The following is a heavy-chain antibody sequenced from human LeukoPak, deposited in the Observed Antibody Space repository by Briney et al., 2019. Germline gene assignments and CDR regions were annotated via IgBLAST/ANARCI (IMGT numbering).Heavy chain of an antibody. CDR3: ARCEGFYDYLSGSPTYYFYMDV. V-gene: IGHV3-7*01. CDR1: GFTFNTYW. CDR2: IKQDGSEK. Sequence: QSGGSLRLSCAASGFTFNTYWMSWVRQAPGKGLEWVANIKQDGSEKYYVESVKGRFFISRDNAKNSQHLQMNSLRVEDTAVCYCARCEGFYDYLSGSPTYYFYMDVWGKGTTVTVSS. J-gene: IGHJ6*03. D-gene: IGHD3-16*01.